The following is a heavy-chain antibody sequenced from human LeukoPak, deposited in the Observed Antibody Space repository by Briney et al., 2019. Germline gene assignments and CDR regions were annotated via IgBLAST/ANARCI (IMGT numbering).Heavy chain of an antibody. Sequence: SGTLSLTCAVSGGSISSSNWWRWVRQPPGKGLEWIGEIYHSGSTNYNPSLKSRVTISVDKSKNQFSLKLSSVTAADTAVYYCARDRTTVAGRVGPGFDPWGQGTLVTVSS. CDR3: ARDRTTVAGRVGPGFDP. CDR2: IYHSGST. D-gene: IGHD6-19*01. CDR1: GGSISSSNW. V-gene: IGHV4-4*02. J-gene: IGHJ5*02.